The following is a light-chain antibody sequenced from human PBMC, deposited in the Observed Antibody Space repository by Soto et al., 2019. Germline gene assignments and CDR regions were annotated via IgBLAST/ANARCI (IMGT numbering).Light chain of an antibody. J-gene: IGLJ1*01. Sequence: QSALTQPASVSGSPGQSITISCTGTSSDVGAYNYVSWYQQHPGRAPQLIIYPVSNRPSGVSNRFSGSKSDNTASLTISGLQAEDEADYYCSSFTISSSYVFGPGTKLTVL. CDR1: SSDVGAYNY. CDR2: PVS. CDR3: SSFTISSSYV. V-gene: IGLV2-14*03.